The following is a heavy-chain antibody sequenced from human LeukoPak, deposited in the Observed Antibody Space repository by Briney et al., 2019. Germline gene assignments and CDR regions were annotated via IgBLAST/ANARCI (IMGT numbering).Heavy chain of an antibody. CDR2: ISGNGGST. CDR3: ARRILGAPYAFDI. Sequence: PGGSLRLSCAASGFTFSSYAMSWVRQAPGKGLEWISAISGNGGSTYYAGSVKGRFTISRDNSKNTLCLQMNSLRAEDTALYCCARRILGAPYAFDIWGQGTMVTVSS. D-gene: IGHD1-26*01. J-gene: IGHJ3*02. V-gene: IGHV3-23*01. CDR1: GFTFSSYA.